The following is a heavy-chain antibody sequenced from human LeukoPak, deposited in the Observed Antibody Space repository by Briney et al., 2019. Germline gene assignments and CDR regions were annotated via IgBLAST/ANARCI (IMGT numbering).Heavy chain of an antibody. D-gene: IGHD3-10*01. V-gene: IGHV4-39*07. CDR3: AREPVLLWFGESSNPYAFDI. Sequence: SETLSFTCTVSGGSISSSSYYWGWIRQPPGKGLEWIGSIYYSGSTYYNPSLKSRVTMSVDTSKNQFSLKLSSVTAADTAVYYCAREPVLLWFGESSNPYAFDIWGQGTMVTVSS. J-gene: IGHJ3*02. CDR1: GGSISSSSYY. CDR2: IYYSGST.